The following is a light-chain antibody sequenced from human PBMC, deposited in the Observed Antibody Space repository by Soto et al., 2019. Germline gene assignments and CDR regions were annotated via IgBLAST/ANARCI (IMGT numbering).Light chain of an antibody. CDR3: ATWDDSRKGV. CDR1: TSNIESHS. CDR2: TNN. J-gene: IGLJ1*01. Sequence: QSALTQPPSAPGTPEQRIVISCSGSTSNIESHSVNWFQQVPGTAPKLLIITNNQRPSGVLARFSGSKSGASASLAISGLQSEDEATYYCATWDDSRKGVFGTGTKVTVL. V-gene: IGLV1-44*01.